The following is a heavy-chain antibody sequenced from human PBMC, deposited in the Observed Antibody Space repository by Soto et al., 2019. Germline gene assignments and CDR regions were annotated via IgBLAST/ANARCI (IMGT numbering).Heavy chain of an antibody. Sequence: SETLSLTCTVSGGSISSGGYYWSWIRQHPGKGLEWIGYIYYSGSTYYNPSLKSRVTISVDTSKNQFSLKLSSVTAADTAVYYCARGDSGYVRNYKYNWFDPWGQGILVTVSS. CDR2: IYYSGST. D-gene: IGHD5-12*01. CDR1: GGSISSGGYY. V-gene: IGHV4-31*03. J-gene: IGHJ5*02. CDR3: ARGDSGYVRNYKYNWFDP.